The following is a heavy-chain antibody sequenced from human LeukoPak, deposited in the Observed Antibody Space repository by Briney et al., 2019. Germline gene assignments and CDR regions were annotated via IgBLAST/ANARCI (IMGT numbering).Heavy chain of an antibody. J-gene: IGHJ4*02. Sequence: PSETLSLTCTVSGYSISSGYYWGWIRQPPGKGLEWIGSIYHSGSTYYNPSLKSRVTISVDTSKNQFSLKLSSVTAADTAVYYCARDPLRGDAFDIWGQGTLVTVSS. CDR3: ARDPLRGDAFDI. CDR2: IYHSGST. CDR1: GYSISSGYY. V-gene: IGHV4-38-2*02. D-gene: IGHD3-16*01.